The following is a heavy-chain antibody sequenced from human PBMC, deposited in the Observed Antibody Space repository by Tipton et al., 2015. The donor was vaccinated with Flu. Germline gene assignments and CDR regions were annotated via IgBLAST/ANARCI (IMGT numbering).Heavy chain of an antibody. Sequence: SLRLSCAASDFTFSSSTVNWVRQAPGKGLEWVSAISSTTSYIFYADSVKGRFTISRDNAKNSLYLQMNSLGAEDTAVYYCARDRGYCSVGVCYMDVWGQGTTVTVSS. D-gene: IGHD2-8*02. V-gene: IGHV3-21*06. CDR2: ISSTTSYI. J-gene: IGHJ6*02. CDR3: ARDRGYCSVGVCYMDV. CDR1: DFTFSSST.